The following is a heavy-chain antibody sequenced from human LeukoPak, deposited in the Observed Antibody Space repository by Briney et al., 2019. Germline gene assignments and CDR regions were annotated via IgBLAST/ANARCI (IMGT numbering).Heavy chain of an antibody. CDR2: IKQDGSEK. Sequence: PGGSLRLSCAASGFAFSSYWMSWVRQAPGKGLEWVANIKQDGSEKYYVDSVKGRFTISRDNAKNSLYLQMNSLRAEDTALYYCAKDFFPRSYYDILTGSMADYWGQGTLVTVSS. CDR1: GFAFSSYW. CDR3: AKDFFPRSYYDILTGSMADY. D-gene: IGHD3-9*01. V-gene: IGHV3-7*03. J-gene: IGHJ4*02.